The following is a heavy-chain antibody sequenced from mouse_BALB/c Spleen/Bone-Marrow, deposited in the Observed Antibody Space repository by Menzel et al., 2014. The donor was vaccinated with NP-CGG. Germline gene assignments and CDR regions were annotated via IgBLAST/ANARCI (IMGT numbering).Heavy chain of an antibody. CDR3: VRAYGSSYAMDY. J-gene: IGHJ4*01. D-gene: IGHD1-1*01. V-gene: IGHV5-9-4*01. Sequence: EVQVKNTGGNFMQTGGSLKLSCAASGFTFSSYAMSWVRQSPEKRLEWVAAISSGGNYTYYPDTVTGRFTISRDNAKNILYLEMSSLRSDDTAMYYCVRAYGSSYAMDYLSQATSTTVST. CDR2: ISSGGNYT. CDR1: GFTFSSYA.